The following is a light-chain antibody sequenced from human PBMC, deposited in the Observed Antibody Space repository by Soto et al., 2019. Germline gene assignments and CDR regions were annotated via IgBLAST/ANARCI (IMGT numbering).Light chain of an antibody. CDR3: QQYGSSPLT. CDR2: GAS. Sequence: EIVLTQSPGTLSLSPGERATLSCRASQSVSSSYLAWYQQKPGQALRLLIYGASSRATGIPARFSGSGSGTDFTLTISRLEPEDFAVYYCQQYGSSPLTFGGGTKVEIK. V-gene: IGKV3-20*01. CDR1: QSVSSSY. J-gene: IGKJ4*01.